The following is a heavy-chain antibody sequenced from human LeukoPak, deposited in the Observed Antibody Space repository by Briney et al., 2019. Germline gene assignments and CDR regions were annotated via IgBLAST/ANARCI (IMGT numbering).Heavy chain of an antibody. CDR1: GGSISSSNW. CDR2: IYHSGST. Sequence: PSETLSLTCAVSGGSISSSNWWSWVRQPPGKGLEWIGEIYHSGSTNYNPSLKSRVTISVDKSKNQFSLKLSSVTAADTAVYYCARDTGSGWCVSRFDPWGQGTLVTVSS. J-gene: IGHJ5*02. D-gene: IGHD6-19*01. CDR3: ARDTGSGWCVSRFDP. V-gene: IGHV4-4*02.